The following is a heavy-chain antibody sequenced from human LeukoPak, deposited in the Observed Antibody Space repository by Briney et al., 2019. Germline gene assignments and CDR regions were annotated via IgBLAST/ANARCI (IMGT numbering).Heavy chain of an antibody. Sequence: SETLSLTCTVSGGSISSYYWSWIRQPPGKGLEWIGYIYYSGSTNYNPSLKSRVTISVDTSKNQFSLKLSSVTAADTAVYYCARARPYGSELNWFDPWGQGTLVTVSS. V-gene: IGHV4-59*01. D-gene: IGHD3-10*01. J-gene: IGHJ5*02. CDR3: ARARPYGSELNWFDP. CDR2: IYYSGST. CDR1: GGSISSYY.